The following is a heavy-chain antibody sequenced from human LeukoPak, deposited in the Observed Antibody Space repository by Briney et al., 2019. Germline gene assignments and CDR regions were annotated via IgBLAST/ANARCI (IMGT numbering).Heavy chain of an antibody. CDR1: GFTFDDYA. V-gene: IGHV3-9*01. Sequence: GRSLRLSCAASGFTFDDYAMHWVRQAPGKGLEWVSGISWNSGSIGHADSVKGRFTISRDNAKNSLYLQMNSLRVEDTAMYYCARVSARGYDYWGRGTLVTVSS. D-gene: IGHD5-18*01. CDR2: ISWNSGSI. CDR3: ARVSARGYDY. J-gene: IGHJ4*02.